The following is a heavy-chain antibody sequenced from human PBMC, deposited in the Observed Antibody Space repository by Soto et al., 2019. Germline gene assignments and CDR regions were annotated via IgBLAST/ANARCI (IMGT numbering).Heavy chain of an antibody. CDR3: ARENYYGGHVIGSLDL. J-gene: IGHJ2*01. Sequence: ESVGGVVQPGRSLRLSCTASGFTFSTYAMQWVRQAPGKGLEWVAVVSSEGGTQFYADSVKGRFTISRDNSKNSLYLQMSSLTTEDAAIYYCARENYYGGHVIGSLDLWGRGTLVSVSS. D-gene: IGHD3-22*01. V-gene: IGHV3-30-3*01. CDR2: VSSEGGTQ. CDR1: GFTFSTYA.